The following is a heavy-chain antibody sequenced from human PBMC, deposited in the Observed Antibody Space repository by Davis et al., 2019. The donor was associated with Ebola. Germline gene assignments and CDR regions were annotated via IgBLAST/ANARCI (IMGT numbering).Heavy chain of an antibody. J-gene: IGHJ6*02. V-gene: IGHV3-7*03. CDR2: IKQDGSEK. Sequence: PGGSLRLSCAASGFTFSSYWMSWVRQAPGKGLEWVANIKQDGSEKYYVDSVKGRFTISRDNAKNSLYLQMNSLRAEDTAVYYCAREGDNWNYGYYYYYGMDVWGQGTTVTVSS. CDR1: GFTFSSYW. D-gene: IGHD1-7*01. CDR3: AREGDNWNYGYYYYYGMDV.